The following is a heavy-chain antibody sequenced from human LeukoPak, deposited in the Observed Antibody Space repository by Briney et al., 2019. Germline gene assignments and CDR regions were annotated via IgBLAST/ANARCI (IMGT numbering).Heavy chain of an antibody. CDR3: ASWYVWGSYRPFDY. J-gene: IGHJ4*02. D-gene: IGHD3-16*02. CDR2: ISSSSSYI. CDR1: GFTFSSYS. Sequence: PGGSLRLSCAASGFTFSSYSMNWVRQAPGKGLEWVSSISSSSSYIYYADSVKGRFTISRDNAKNSLYLQMNSLRAEDTAVYYCASWYVWGSYRPFDYWGQGTLVTVSS. V-gene: IGHV3-21*01.